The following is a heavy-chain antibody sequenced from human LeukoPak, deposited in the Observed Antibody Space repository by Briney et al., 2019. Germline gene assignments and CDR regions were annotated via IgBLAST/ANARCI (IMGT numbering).Heavy chain of an antibody. V-gene: IGHV1-2*02. D-gene: IGHD2-15*01. CDR2: INPNSGGT. CDR1: GYTFTGYY. Sequence: ASVKVSCKASGYTFTGYYMHWVRQAPGQGLECMGWINPNSGGTNYAQKFQGRVTMTRDTSISTAYMELSRLRSDDTAVYYCLIVVAAKNWFDPWGQGTLVTVSS. CDR3: LIVVAAKNWFDP. J-gene: IGHJ5*02.